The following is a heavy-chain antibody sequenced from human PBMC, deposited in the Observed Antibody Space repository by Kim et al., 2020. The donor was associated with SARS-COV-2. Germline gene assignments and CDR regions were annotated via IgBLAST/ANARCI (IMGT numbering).Heavy chain of an antibody. CDR1: GGSFSGYY. CDR2: INHSGST. V-gene: IGHV4-34*01. J-gene: IGHJ6*02. D-gene: IGHD6-13*01. CDR3: ARGRAAAGPRYYGMDV. Sequence: SETLSLPCAVYGGSFSGYYWSWIRQPPGKGLEWIGEINHSGSTNYNPSLKSRVTISVDTSKNQFSLKLSSVTAADTAVYYCARGRAAAGPRYYGMDVWGQGTTVTVSS.